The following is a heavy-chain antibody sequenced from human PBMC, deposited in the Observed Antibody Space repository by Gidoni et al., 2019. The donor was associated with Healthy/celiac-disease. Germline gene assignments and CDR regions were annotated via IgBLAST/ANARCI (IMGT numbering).Heavy chain of an antibody. Sequence: QMQLVQSGPEVKKPGPSVKVSCKASGFTFTSSAVQWVRQARGQRLEWIGWIVVGSGNTNYAQKFQERVTITRDMSTSTAYMELSSLRSEDTAVYYCAAYYDFWSASNWFDPWGQGTLVTVSS. CDR2: IVVGSGNT. D-gene: IGHD3-3*01. CDR3: AAYYDFWSASNWFDP. J-gene: IGHJ5*02. CDR1: GFTFTSSA. V-gene: IGHV1-58*01.